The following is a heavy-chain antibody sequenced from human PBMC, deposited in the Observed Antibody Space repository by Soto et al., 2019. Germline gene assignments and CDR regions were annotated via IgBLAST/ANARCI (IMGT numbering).Heavy chain of an antibody. CDR2: ISYDGSNK. V-gene: IGHV3-30*18. J-gene: IGHJ6*02. CDR3: AKDGTRYCSGGSCFGYYGMDV. D-gene: IGHD2-15*01. Sequence: GGSLRLSCAASGFTFGSYGMHWVRQAPGKGLEWVAVISYDGSNKYYADSVKGRFTISRDNSKNTLYLQMNSLRAEDTAVYYCAKDGTRYCSGGSCFGYYGMDVWGQGTTVTSP. CDR1: GFTFGSYG.